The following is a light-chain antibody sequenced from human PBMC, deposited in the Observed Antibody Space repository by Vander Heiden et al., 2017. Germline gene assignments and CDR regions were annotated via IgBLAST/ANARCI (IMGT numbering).Light chain of an antibody. CDR1: QSMTSY. CDR2: AAS. J-gene: IGKJ2*01. CDR3: QQSYSTPHT. V-gene: IGKV1-39*01. Sequence: DIQMTQSPSSLSASVGDRVTITCRASQSMTSYLIWYQQKPGKAPKLLIYAASSLQSGVPSRFSGSGSGTDFTLTISSLQPEDFATYYCQQSYSTPHTFGQGTKVEIK.